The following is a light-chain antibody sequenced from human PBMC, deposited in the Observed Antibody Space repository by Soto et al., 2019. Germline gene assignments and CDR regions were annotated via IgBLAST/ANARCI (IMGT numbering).Light chain of an antibody. CDR1: SSDVGSYNL. J-gene: IGLJ1*01. Sequence: ALTQPASVSASPGQSITIPCTGTSSDVGSYNLVSWFQQHPGKVPKLLIYEGTKRPSGLSDRFSGSKSGTTASLTISGLQAEDEAHYYCYSYAGENLYVFGAGTKVTVL. CDR2: EGT. CDR3: YSYAGENLYV. V-gene: IGLV2-23*01.